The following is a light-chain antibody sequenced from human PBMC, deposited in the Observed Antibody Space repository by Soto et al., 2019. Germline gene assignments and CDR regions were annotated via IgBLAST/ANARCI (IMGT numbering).Light chain of an antibody. J-gene: IGKJ5*01. CDR2: RTS. CDR1: QSVSSTY. Sequence: EIVLTQSPGPLSLSPGERATLSCRASQSVSSTYLAWYQQKPGQDPRLLIYRTSTRATGIPDRFSGSGSGTDFTLTISRLEPEDFAVYYCQQFGSSVTFGQGTRLEIK. V-gene: IGKV3-20*01. CDR3: QQFGSSVT.